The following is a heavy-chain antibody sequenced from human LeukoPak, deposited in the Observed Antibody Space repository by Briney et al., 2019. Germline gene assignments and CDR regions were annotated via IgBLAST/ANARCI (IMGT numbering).Heavy chain of an antibody. V-gene: IGHV3-30*04. Sequence: GGSLRLSCAASGFTFSNYAMHWVRQAPGKGLEWVAVISSDGSNKYYADSVKGRFTISRDNSKNTLYLQMNSLRAEDTAVYYCARDHYDFWSGYFVYTLTDYWGQGTLVTVSS. CDR1: GFTFSNYA. J-gene: IGHJ4*02. CDR3: ARDHYDFWSGYFVYTLTDY. CDR2: ISSDGSNK. D-gene: IGHD3-3*01.